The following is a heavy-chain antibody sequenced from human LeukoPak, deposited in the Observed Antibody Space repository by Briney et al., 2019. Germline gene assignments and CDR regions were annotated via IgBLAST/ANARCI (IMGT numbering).Heavy chain of an antibody. CDR1: GFTFSSYG. V-gene: IGHV3-30*18. J-gene: IGHJ3*02. Sequence: GGSLRLSCAASGFTFSSYGMHWVRQAPGKGLEWVAVISYDGRNKYYADSVKGRFTISRDNSKNTLYLQMNSLRTEDTAVYYCAKSSGAYYVGAFDIWGQGTMVTVSS. CDR3: AKSSGAYYVGAFDI. D-gene: IGHD1-26*01. CDR2: ISYDGRNK.